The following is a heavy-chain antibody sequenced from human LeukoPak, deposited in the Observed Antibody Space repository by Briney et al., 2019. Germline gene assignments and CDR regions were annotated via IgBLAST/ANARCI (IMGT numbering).Heavy chain of an antibody. D-gene: IGHD3-22*01. CDR3: ARGYYYASSGYSDAFDI. Sequence: ASVKVSCKASGYTFTSYGISWVRQAPGQGLEWMGWISAYNGNTNYAQKLQGRVTMTTDTSTSTAYMELRSLRSDDTAVYYCARGYYYASSGYSDAFDIWGQGTMVTVSS. J-gene: IGHJ3*02. V-gene: IGHV1-18*01. CDR2: ISAYNGNT. CDR1: GYTFTSYG.